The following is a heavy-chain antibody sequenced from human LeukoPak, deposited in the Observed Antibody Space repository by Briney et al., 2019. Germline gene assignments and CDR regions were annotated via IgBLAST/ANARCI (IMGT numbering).Heavy chain of an antibody. J-gene: IGHJ3*02. CDR2: IYYSGST. Sequence: PSETLSLTCTVSGGSISSSSYYWGWIRQPPGKGLEWIGSIYYSGSTYYNPSLKSRVTISVDTSKNQFSLKLSSVTAADTAVYYCARDTLLWAFDIWGQGTMVTVSS. CDR1: GGSISSSSYY. V-gene: IGHV4-39*07. CDR3: ARDTLLWAFDI. D-gene: IGHD3-10*01.